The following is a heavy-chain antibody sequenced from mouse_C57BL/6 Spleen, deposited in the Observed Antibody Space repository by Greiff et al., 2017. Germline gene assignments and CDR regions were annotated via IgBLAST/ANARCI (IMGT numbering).Heavy chain of an antibody. D-gene: IGHD2-4*01. Sequence: VQLQQSGAELVRPGASVTLSCKASGYTFTDYEMHWVKQTPVHGLEWIGAIDPETGGTAYNQKFKCKAILTADKSSSTAYMELRSLTSEYSSVYYCTRQGLRRSYDYWGQGTTLTFSS. CDR2: IDPETGGT. CDR1: GYTFTDYE. CDR3: TRQGLRRSYDY. J-gene: IGHJ2*01. V-gene: IGHV1-15*01.